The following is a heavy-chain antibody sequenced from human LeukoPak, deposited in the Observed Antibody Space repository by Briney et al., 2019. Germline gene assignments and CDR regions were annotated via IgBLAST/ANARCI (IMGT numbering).Heavy chain of an antibody. CDR2: ISGTSGTI. Sequence: GGSLRLSCAASGFTFSGYSMNWVRQAPGKGLEWVSYISGTSGTIYNADSVKGRFTISRDNPKNTLYLQMNSLRAEDTAVYFCAKRGVVIRVILVGFHKEAYYFDSWGQGALVTVSS. J-gene: IGHJ4*02. V-gene: IGHV3-48*01. CDR3: AKRGVVIRVILVGFHKEAYYFDS. CDR1: GFTFSGYS. D-gene: IGHD3-22*01.